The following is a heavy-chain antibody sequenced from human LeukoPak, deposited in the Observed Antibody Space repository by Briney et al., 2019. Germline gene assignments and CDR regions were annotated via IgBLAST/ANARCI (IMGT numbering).Heavy chain of an antibody. CDR2: IYPGDSDT. D-gene: IGHD4-11*01. CDR3: ARLAVDSSNYVGWFDP. V-gene: IGHV5-51*01. Sequence: GESLKISCKGSGYSFTSYWIGWLRQMPGKGLEWMGIIYPGDSDTRYGRPFQGQVTISVDKSVNTAYLQWSSLKASDTAMYYCARLAVDSSNYVGWFDPWGQGTLVTVSS. CDR1: GYSFTSYW. J-gene: IGHJ5*02.